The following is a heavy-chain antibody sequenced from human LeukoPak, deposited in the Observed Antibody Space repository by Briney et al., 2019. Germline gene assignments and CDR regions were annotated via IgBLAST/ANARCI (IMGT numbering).Heavy chain of an antibody. CDR1: GFTFSSYG. D-gene: IGHD2-2*01. CDR2: IWYDGSNK. V-gene: IGHV3-33*01. Sequence: GGSLRLSCAASGFTFSSYGMHWVRQAPGKGLEWVAVIWYDGSNKYYADSVKGRFTISRDNSKNTLYLQMNSLRAEDTAVYYCARVKYCSSTSCYAGGFDYWGQGTLVTVSS. J-gene: IGHJ4*02. CDR3: ARVKYCSSTSCYAGGFDY.